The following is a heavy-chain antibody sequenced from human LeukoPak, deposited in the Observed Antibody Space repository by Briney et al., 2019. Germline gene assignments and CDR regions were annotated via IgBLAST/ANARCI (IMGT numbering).Heavy chain of an antibody. V-gene: IGHV3-30*02. CDR3: ATSDDSSYRPWF. CDR2: IWYDGSLK. D-gene: IGHD3-10*01. J-gene: IGHJ4*02. Sequence: GGSLRLSCAASGFTFTNYGMHWVRQAPGTGLECVALIWYDGSLKYYSDSLKGRFTISRDNSKNTLYLQMNSLRVEDTAVYYCATSDDSSYRPWFGGQGTLVTVSS. CDR1: GFTFTNYG.